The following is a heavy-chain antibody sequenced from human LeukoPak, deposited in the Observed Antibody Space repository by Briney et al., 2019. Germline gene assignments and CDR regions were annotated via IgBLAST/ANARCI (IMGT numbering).Heavy chain of an antibody. D-gene: IGHD5-12*01. Sequence: SETLSLTCAVYGGSFSGYYWSWIRQPPGNGLEWIGEINHSGSTNYNPSLKSRVTISVDTSKNQFSPKLSSVTAADTAVYYCARGRVAPGYWGQGTLVTVSS. CDR3: ARGRVAPGY. V-gene: IGHV4-34*01. CDR1: GGSFSGYY. CDR2: INHSGST. J-gene: IGHJ4*02.